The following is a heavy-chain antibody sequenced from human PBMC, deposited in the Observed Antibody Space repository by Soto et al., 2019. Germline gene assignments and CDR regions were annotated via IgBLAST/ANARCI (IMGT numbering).Heavy chain of an antibody. CDR2: INPRGST. CDR3: TRVYCSGGSCYSIDS. D-gene: IGHD2-15*01. Sequence: QVQLVQSGAEVKKPGASVKVSCKASGYTFTSYYMHWVRQAPGQGLEWMGIINPRGSTNYAQKFQGRVTMTRDTSTSRVYMQLSSLISEYTAVDYCTRVYCSGGSCYSIDSWGQGTLVTVSS. J-gene: IGHJ4*02. CDR1: GYTFTSYY. V-gene: IGHV1-46*03.